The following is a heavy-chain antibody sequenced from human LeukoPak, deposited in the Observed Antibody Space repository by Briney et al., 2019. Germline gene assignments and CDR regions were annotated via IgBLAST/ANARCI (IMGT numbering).Heavy chain of an antibody. CDR3: AKTDRYCSSTSCPLSNYGFDY. J-gene: IGHJ4*02. CDR2: ISGSGSHT. V-gene: IGHV3-23*01. D-gene: IGHD2-2*01. CDR1: GFTFTTYG. Sequence: PGGSLRLSCAASGFTFTTYGMNWVRQAPGKGLEWVSPISGSGSHTYYADFVKGRLTTSRDSSKNMLYLQINSLRAEDTAVYYCAKTDRYCSSTSCPLSNYGFDYWGQGTLVTVSS.